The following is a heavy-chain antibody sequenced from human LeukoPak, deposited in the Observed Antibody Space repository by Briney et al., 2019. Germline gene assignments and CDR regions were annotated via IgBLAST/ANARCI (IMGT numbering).Heavy chain of an antibody. J-gene: IGHJ6*02. CDR2: IYYSGST. CDR3: ARALGYCGSTKCNYGLDV. CDR1: VGSISSYY. D-gene: IGHD2-2*01. Sequence: PSETLSLTCTVSVGSISSYYWSWIRQLPGKGLEWIGYIYYSGSTYYNPSLKSRVTISVDTSKNEFSLKLSSVTAADTAVYYCARALGYCGSTKCNYGLDVWGQGTTVTVSS. V-gene: IGHV4-59*06.